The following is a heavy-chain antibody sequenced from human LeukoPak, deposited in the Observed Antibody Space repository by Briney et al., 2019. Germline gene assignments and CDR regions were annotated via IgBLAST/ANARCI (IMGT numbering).Heavy chain of an antibody. V-gene: IGHV3-21*01. Sequence: GGSLRLSCAASGFTFSSYSMNWVRQAPGKGLEWVSSISSSSSYIYYADSVKGRFTISRDNAKNSLYLQMNSLRAEDTAVYYCARGGFPTTDSSGWYLPGRVDVWGQGTTVTVSS. J-gene: IGHJ6*02. D-gene: IGHD6-19*01. CDR3: ARGGFPTTDSSGWYLPGRVDV. CDR1: GFTFSSYS. CDR2: ISSSSSYI.